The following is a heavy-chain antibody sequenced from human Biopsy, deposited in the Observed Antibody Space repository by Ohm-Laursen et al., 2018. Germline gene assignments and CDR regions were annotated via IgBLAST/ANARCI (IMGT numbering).Heavy chain of an antibody. Sequence: SLRLSCAASGFTFDTNWMSWVRQAPGKGLEWVANINQGGSENYYVESVKGRFTISRDNAKNSLYLQMNSLRAEDTAVYYCARAYPPPGRRLVVVAGDFDCWGQGTRVTVSS. V-gene: IGHV3-7*01. D-gene: IGHD2-15*01. CDR2: INQGGSEN. J-gene: IGHJ4*02. CDR3: ARAYPPPGRRLVVVAGDFDC. CDR1: GFTFDTNW.